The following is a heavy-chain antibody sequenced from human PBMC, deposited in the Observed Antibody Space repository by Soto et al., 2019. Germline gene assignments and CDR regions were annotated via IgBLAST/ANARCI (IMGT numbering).Heavy chain of an antibody. D-gene: IGHD5-12*01. Sequence: QVQLVQSGAEVKKPGSSVKVSCKASGGTFSSYAISWVRQAPGQGLEWMGGIIPIFGTANYAQKFQGRVTITADESTSTAYMELSSLRSEDTAVYYCARVFVSGDGYNKGACDIWGQGTMVTVSS. CDR3: ARVFVSGDGYNKGACDI. CDR2: IIPIFGTA. V-gene: IGHV1-69*12. CDR1: GGTFSSYA. J-gene: IGHJ3*02.